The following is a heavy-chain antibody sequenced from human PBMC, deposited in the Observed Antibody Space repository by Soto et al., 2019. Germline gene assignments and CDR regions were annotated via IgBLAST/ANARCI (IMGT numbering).Heavy chain of an antibody. J-gene: IGHJ3*02. D-gene: IGHD6-19*01. Sequence: GESLKISCKGSGYSFTKYWIAWVRQMPGKGLEWMGIIYPGDSDARYSPSFAGQVTISVDKSITTAYLHWSSLEASDSAVYYCARQGDMAATPADAFDIWGQGTLVTVPS. CDR1: GYSFTKYW. V-gene: IGHV5-51*01. CDR3: ARQGDMAATPADAFDI. CDR2: IYPGDSDA.